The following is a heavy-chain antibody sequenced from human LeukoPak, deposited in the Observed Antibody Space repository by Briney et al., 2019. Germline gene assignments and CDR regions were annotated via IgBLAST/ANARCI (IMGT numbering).Heavy chain of an antibody. D-gene: IGHD2-2*02. CDR3: ARVTPGCSRTTCYMDS. J-gene: IGHJ4*02. CDR2: IYYSGST. CDR1: GGSISSYY. Sequence: KSSETLSLTCTVSGGSISSYYWSWIRQPPGKGLEWIGYIYYSGSTNYNPSLKSRVTISVDTSKNQFSLKLSPVTAADTAVYYCARVTPGCSRTTCYMDSWGQGTLVTVSS. V-gene: IGHV4-59*01.